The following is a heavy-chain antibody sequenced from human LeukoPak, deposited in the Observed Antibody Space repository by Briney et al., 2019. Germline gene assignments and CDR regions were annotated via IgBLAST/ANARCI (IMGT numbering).Heavy chain of an antibody. V-gene: IGHV3-23*01. Sequence: PGGSLRLSCAASGFTFSTASLHWVRQAPGRGLEWVSAFDTGFGTYYPDSLKGRFTISRDNSENTLFLQMNSLRADDTAVYYCARSSGWWSLDYWGQGTLVTVSS. J-gene: IGHJ4*02. D-gene: IGHD6-19*01. CDR3: ARSSGWWSLDY. CDR2: FDTGFGT. CDR1: GFTFSTAS.